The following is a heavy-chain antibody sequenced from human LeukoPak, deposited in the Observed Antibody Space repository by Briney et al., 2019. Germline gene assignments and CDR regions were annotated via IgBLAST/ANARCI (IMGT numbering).Heavy chain of an antibody. CDR1: VYTFTGYY. V-gene: IGHV1-2*02. CDR3: ARDLSYYGSGSYYFDY. Sequence: GASVKVSCKASVYTFTGYYMHWMRQAPGQGPEWMGWTNPNSGDTNYAQKFQGRVTMTRDTSISTAYMELSRLRSDDTAVYYCARDLSYYGSGSYYFDYWGQGTLVTVSS. D-gene: IGHD3-10*01. J-gene: IGHJ4*02. CDR2: TNPNSGDT.